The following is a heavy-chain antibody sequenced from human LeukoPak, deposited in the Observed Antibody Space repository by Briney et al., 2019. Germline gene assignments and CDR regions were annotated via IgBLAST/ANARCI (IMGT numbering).Heavy chain of an antibody. CDR1: GFTFSAYG. J-gene: IGHJ4*02. CDR2: IWFNGSNR. D-gene: IGHD2-15*01. V-gene: IGHV3-30*02. Sequence: GGSLRLSCTASGFTFSAYGMHWVRQAPGKGLEWVAFIWFNGSNRRYAESVKGRFTVSRDNANNTLYLQMDNLRSEDTAVYYCATRRGGGPYYFDYWGQGTLVTVSS. CDR3: ATRRGGGPYYFDY.